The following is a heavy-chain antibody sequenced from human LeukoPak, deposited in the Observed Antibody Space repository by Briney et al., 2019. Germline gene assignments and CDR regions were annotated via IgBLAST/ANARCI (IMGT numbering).Heavy chain of an antibody. CDR2: INPNSGGT. V-gene: IGHV1-2*02. CDR1: GYTFTGYY. J-gene: IGHJ5*02. CDR3: ARDSITMVRGDPYNWFDP. D-gene: IGHD3-10*01. Sequence: GASVKVSCKASGYTFTGYYMHWVRQAPGQGLEWMGWINPNSGGTNYAQKFQGRVTMTRDTSISTAYKELSRLRSDDTAVYYCARDSITMVRGDPYNWFDPWGQGTLVTVSS.